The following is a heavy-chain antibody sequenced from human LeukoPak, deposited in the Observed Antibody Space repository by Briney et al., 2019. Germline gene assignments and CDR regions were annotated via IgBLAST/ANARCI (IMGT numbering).Heavy chain of an antibody. Sequence: PSETLSLTCAVYGGSLSGYYWSWIRQPAGKGLEWIGRIYTSGSTNYNPSPKNRVTMSVDTSMNQFSMELSSVTAADTVVYYWARVFGIAVDYWGRGTLVSVSS. J-gene: IGHJ4*02. V-gene: IGHV4-59*10. CDR3: ARVFGIAVDY. CDR1: GGSLSGYY. D-gene: IGHD6-19*01. CDR2: IYTSGST.